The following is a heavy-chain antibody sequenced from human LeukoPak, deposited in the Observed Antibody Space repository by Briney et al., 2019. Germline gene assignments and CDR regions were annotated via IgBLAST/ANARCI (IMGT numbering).Heavy chain of an antibody. J-gene: IGHJ4*02. V-gene: IGHV3-74*01. D-gene: IGHD6-19*01. CDR3: GRASGWIFEY. Sequence: GGSLRLSCAASGFTFSSYWMHWVRQAPGKGLVWVSRINSDGSSTNYVDSVKGRFTISRDNAKNSVSLQMNSLGAEDTAVYYCGRASGWIFEYWGQGTLVTVSS. CDR2: INSDGSST. CDR1: GFTFSSYW.